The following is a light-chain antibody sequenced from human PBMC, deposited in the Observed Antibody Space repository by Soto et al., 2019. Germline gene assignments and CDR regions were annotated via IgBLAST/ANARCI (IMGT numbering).Light chain of an antibody. CDR2: DAS. J-gene: IGKJ5*01. CDR1: QTVRNNY. CDR3: QQYGSSST. V-gene: IGKV3-20*01. Sequence: EFVLTQSPGTLSLSPGERATLSCRASQTVRNNYLAWYQQKPGQAPRLLIYDASSRATGIPDRFSGSGSGTDFTLTISRLEPDDFAVYYCQQYGSSSTFGQGTRLEIK.